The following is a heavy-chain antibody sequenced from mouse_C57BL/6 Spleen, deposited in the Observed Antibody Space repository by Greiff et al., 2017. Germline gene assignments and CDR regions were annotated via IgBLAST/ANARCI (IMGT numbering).Heavy chain of an antibody. CDR1: GYTFTDYN. Sequence: EVQLQQSGPELVMPGASVKMSCQASGYTFTDYNLHWVKQSHGKSLEWIGYINPNNGGTSYNQKFKGKATLTVNKSYSTAYIERRILTSVVSAVYYCAKDYYSRLDYWGQGTILTVS. CDR3: AKDYYSRLDY. J-gene: IGHJ2*01. D-gene: IGHD1-1*01. V-gene: IGHV1-22*01. CDR2: INPNNGGT.